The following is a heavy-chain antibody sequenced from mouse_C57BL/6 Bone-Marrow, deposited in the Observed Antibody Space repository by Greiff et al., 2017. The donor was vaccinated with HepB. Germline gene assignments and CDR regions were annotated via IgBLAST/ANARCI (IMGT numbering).Heavy chain of an antibody. D-gene: IGHD1-1*01. CDR2: INPSSGYT. V-gene: IGHV1-7*01. Sequence: VKLMESGAELAKPGASVKLSCKASGYTFTSYWMHWVKQRPGQGLEWIGYINPSSGYTKYNQKFKDKATLTADKSSSTAYMQLSSLTYEDSAVYYCARRRDTTVVEGYYFDYWGQGTTLTVSS. CDR3: ARRRDTTVVEGYYFDY. CDR1: GYTFTSYW. J-gene: IGHJ2*01.